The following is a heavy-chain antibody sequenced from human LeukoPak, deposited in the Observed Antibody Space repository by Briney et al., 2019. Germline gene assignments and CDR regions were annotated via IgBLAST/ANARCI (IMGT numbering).Heavy chain of an antibody. V-gene: IGHV4-34*01. CDR1: GGSFSGYY. CDR2: INHSGST. J-gene: IGHJ6*03. Sequence: PSETLSLTCAVYGGSFSGYYWSWIRQPPGKGLEWIGEINHSGSTNYNPSLKSRVTISVDTSKNQFSLKLSSVTAADTAVYYCARTVRSWYDYYYYMDVWGKGTTVTVSS. CDR3: ARTVRSWYDYYYYMDV. D-gene: IGHD6-13*01.